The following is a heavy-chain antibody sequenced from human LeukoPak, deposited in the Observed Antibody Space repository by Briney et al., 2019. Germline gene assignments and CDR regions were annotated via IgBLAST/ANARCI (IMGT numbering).Heavy chain of an antibody. D-gene: IGHD4-11*01. CDR2: ISGSGGST. CDR3: AKDNSDYAFDI. CDR1: GFTFTSYA. V-gene: IGHV3-23*01. J-gene: IGHJ3*02. Sequence: PGGSLRLSCAASGFTFTSYAMSWVRQAPGKALERVSAISGSGGSTYYAESVKGRFTISRDNSKNTLYLQMNSLRAEDTAVYYCAKDNSDYAFDIWGQGTMVTVSS.